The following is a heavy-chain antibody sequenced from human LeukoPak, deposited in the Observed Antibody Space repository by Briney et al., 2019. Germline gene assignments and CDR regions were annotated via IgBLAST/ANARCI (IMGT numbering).Heavy chain of an antibody. CDR2: IIPIFGTA. Sequence: SVKVSCKASGGTFSSYAISWVRQAPGQGLEWMGGIIPIFGTANYAQKFQGRVTITADESTSTAYMGLSSLRSEDTAVYYCARDYYDSSGYYFWGQGTLVTVSS. V-gene: IGHV1-69*13. CDR3: ARDYYDSSGYYF. CDR1: GGTFSSYA. J-gene: IGHJ4*02. D-gene: IGHD3-22*01.